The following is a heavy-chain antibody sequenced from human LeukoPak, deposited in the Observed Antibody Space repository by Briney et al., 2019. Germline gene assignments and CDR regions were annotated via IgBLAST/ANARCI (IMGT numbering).Heavy chain of an antibody. J-gene: IGHJ6*03. Sequence: GGSLRLSCAVSGFSVSNYGMHWVRQAPGKGLEWVSFIESNGNVRYYADSAKGRFTISRDNSKNTLYLQMNSLRAEDTALYYCARAGYNYYYYMDVWGKGTTVTVSS. CDR2: IESNGNVR. CDR1: GFSVSNYG. CDR3: ARAGYNYYYYMDV. D-gene: IGHD1-14*01. V-gene: IGHV3-30*02.